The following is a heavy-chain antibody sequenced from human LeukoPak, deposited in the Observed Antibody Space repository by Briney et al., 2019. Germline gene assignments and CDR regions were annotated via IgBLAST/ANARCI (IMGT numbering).Heavy chain of an antibody. CDR3: ARVWSPPYTSSWTYYFDY. V-gene: IGHV3-21*01. CDR1: GFSFSSYG. J-gene: IGHJ4*02. CDR2: ISSSSSYI. Sequence: PGGSLRLSCAASGFSFSSYGMNWVRQAPGKGLEWVSSISSSSSYIYYVDSVKGRFTISRDNAKNSLYLQMNSLRAEDTAVYYWARVWSPPYTSSWTYYFDYWGQGTLVTVSS. D-gene: IGHD6-13*01.